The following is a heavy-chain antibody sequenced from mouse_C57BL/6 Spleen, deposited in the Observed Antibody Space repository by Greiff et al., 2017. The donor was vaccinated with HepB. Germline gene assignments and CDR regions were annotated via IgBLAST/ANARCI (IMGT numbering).Heavy chain of an antibody. V-gene: IGHV1-20*01. CDR2: INPYNGDT. J-gene: IGHJ1*03. CDR3: ASSTTVVDYWYFDV. D-gene: IGHD1-1*01. CDR1: GYSFTGYF. Sequence: VQLQQSGPELVKPGDSVKISCKASGYSFTGYFMNWVMQSHGKSLEWIGRINPYNGDTFYNQKFKGKATLTVDKSSSTAHMELRSLTSEDSAVYYCASSTTVVDYWYFDVWGTGTTVTVSS.